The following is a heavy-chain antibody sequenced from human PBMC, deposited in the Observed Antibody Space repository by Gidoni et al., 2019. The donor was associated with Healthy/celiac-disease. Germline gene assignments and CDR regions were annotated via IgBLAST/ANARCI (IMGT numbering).Heavy chain of an antibody. CDR3: TRLWAAAGYFDY. CDR1: GFTFGDYA. Sequence: EVQLVESGGGLVQSGRSLRLSCTASGFTFGDYAMSWVRQAPGKGLGWVSFSRSKAYGGTTEYAASVKGRFTISRDYAKSIAYLQMNSLKTEDTAVYYCTRLWAAAGYFDYWGQGTLGTVSS. CDR2: SRSKAYGGTT. D-gene: IGHD6-13*01. V-gene: IGHV3-49*04. J-gene: IGHJ4*02.